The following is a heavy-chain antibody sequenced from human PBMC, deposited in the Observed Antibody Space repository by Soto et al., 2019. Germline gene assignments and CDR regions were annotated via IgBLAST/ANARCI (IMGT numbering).Heavy chain of an antibody. CDR1: GFTFSSYA. CDR3: ARDRRWYGDYDPYYYYGRDV. V-gene: IGHV3-30-3*01. J-gene: IGHJ6*02. D-gene: IGHD4-17*01. Sequence: GGSLRLSCAASGFTFSSYAMHWVRQAPGKGLEWVAVISYDGSNKYYADSVKGRFTISRYNSKNTLYLQMNSLRAEDTAVYYCARDRRWYGDYDPYYYYGRDVWRQETTVTVSS. CDR2: ISYDGSNK.